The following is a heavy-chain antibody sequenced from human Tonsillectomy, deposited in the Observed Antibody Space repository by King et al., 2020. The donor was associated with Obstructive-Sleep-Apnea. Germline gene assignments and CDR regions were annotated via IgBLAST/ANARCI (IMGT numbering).Heavy chain of an antibody. Sequence: VQLVESGGGVVQPGRSLRLSCAASGFTFSSYAMHWVRQAPGKGLEWVAVISYDGSNKYYADSVKGRFTISRDNSKNTLYLQMNSLRAEDTAVYYVASTLHYYDSSGPFDPYYYYGMDVWGQGTTVTVSS. V-gene: IGHV3-30-3*01. J-gene: IGHJ6*02. CDR1: GFTFSSYA. CDR2: ISYDGSNK. D-gene: IGHD3-22*01. CDR3: ASTLHYYDSSGPFDPYYYYGMDV.